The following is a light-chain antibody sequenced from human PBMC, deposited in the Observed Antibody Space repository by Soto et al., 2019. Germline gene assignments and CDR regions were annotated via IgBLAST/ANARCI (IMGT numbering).Light chain of an antibody. Sequence: QSVVTQPPSASGTPGQRVTIACSGSSSNIGRNTVHWYQQLPGTTPKLLIYSNDQRPSGVPDRFSGSKSGSSASLAISGLQSEDEADYYCAAWDDSLNGVVFGGGTKLPVL. V-gene: IGLV1-44*01. J-gene: IGLJ2*01. CDR1: SSNIGRNT. CDR2: SND. CDR3: AAWDDSLNGVV.